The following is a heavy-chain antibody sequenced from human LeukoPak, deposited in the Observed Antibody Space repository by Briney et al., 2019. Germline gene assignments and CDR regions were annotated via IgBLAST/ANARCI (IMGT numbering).Heavy chain of an antibody. CDR2: IWYDGSNK. Sequence: PGGSLRLSCAASGFTFSSYGMHWVHQAPGKGLEWVAFIWYDGSNKYYADSVKGRFTISRDNSKNTLYLQMNSLRDDDTAVYYCVRDQFYAFDIWGQGTMVTVSS. J-gene: IGHJ3*02. CDR3: VRDQFYAFDI. CDR1: GFTFSSYG. V-gene: IGHV3-33*01.